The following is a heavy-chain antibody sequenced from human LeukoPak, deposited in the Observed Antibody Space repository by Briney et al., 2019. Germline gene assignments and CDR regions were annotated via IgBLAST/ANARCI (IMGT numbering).Heavy chain of an antibody. J-gene: IGHJ4*02. CDR3: AREREIAAAGTIFDY. V-gene: IGHV4-30-4*08. CDR1: GGSISSGDYY. D-gene: IGHD6-13*01. Sequence: SQTLSLTCTVSGGSISSGDYYWSWIRQPPGKGLEWIGYIYYSGSTYYNPSLKSRVTMSVDTSKNQFSLKLSSVTAADTAVYYCAREREIAAAGTIFDYWGQGTLVTVSS. CDR2: IYYSGST.